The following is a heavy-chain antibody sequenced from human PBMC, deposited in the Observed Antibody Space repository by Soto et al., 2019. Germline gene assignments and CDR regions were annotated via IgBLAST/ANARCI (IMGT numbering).Heavy chain of an antibody. V-gene: IGHV3-23*01. CDR3: AKDPGEAAVTFDY. CDR2: ISGSGGST. D-gene: IGHD6-13*01. J-gene: IGHJ4*02. Sequence: HPGGSLRLSCAASVFPFSSYAMSWVRQAPGKGLEWVSAISGSGGSTYYADSVKGRFTISRDNSKNTLYLQMNSLRAEDTAVYYSAKDPGEAAVTFDYGGQGTLVTVSS. CDR1: VFPFSSYA.